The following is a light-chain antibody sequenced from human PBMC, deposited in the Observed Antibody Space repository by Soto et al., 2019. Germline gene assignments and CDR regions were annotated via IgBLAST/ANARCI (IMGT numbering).Light chain of an antibody. V-gene: IGKV3-15*01. CDR3: QQYNNSPPDRT. CDR1: QSVGSN. Sequence: EIVMTQSPATLSVSPGERATLSCRASQSVGSNLAWYQQKPGQAPRLLIYGASTRTTGIPARFNGCCSGTDVTLTISSLKSEEFANSFCQQYNNSPPDRTFGQGTKVEIK. J-gene: IGKJ1*01. CDR2: GAS.